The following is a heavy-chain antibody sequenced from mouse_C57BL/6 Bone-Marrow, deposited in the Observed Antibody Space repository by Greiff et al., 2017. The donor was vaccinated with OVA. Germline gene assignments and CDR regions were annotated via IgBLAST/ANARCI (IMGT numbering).Heavy chain of an antibody. J-gene: IGHJ4*01. CDR3: TTGGGYYLYYAMDY. CDR2: IDPEDGDT. Sequence: VQLKQSGAELVRPGASVKLSCTASGFNIKDYYMHWVKQRPEQGLEWIGRIDPEDGDTEYAPKFQGKATMTADTSSNTAYLQLSSLTSEDTAFYYCTTGGGYYLYYAMDYWGQGTSVTVSS. V-gene: IGHV14-1*01. CDR1: GFNIKDYY. D-gene: IGHD2-3*01.